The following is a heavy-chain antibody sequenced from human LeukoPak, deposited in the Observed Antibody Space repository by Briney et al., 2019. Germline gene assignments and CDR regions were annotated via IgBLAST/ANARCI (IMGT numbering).Heavy chain of an antibody. Sequence: ASVRVSCKASGYTFTSYGISWVRQAPGQGLEWMGWISAYNGNTNYAQKLQGRVTMTTDTSTSTAYMELRSLRSDDTAVYYCARDSLPPPAKTYYDFWSGYSDYYGMDVWGQGTTVTVSS. D-gene: IGHD3-3*01. CDR3: ARDSLPPPAKTYYDFWSGYSDYYGMDV. CDR2: ISAYNGNT. J-gene: IGHJ6*02. CDR1: GYTFTSYG. V-gene: IGHV1-18*01.